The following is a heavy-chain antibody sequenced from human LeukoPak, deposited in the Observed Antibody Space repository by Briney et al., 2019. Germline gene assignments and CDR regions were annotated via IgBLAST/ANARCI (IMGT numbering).Heavy chain of an antibody. CDR3: AGSSGWARYFDY. CDR2: IKQDGSEK. J-gene: IGHJ4*02. Sequence: GGSLRLSCVASGDYWMSWVRQAPGKGLGWVANIKQDGSEKYYVDSVKGRFTISRDNGKNSLYLQMNSLRAEDTAVYYCAGSSGWARYFDYWGQGTLVTVSS. D-gene: IGHD6-19*01. CDR1: GDYW. V-gene: IGHV3-7*05.